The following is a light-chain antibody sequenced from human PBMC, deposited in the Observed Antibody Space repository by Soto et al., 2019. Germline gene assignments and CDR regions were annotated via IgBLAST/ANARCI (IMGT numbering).Light chain of an antibody. Sequence: GDRVTITCRASQSISSYLNWYQQKPGKAPKLLIYAASSLQSGVPSRFSGSGSGTDFTVTISSLQPEDFATYYCQQSHSIPWTFGQGTKVDIK. CDR2: AAS. V-gene: IGKV1-39*01. J-gene: IGKJ1*01. CDR1: QSISSY. CDR3: QQSHSIPWT.